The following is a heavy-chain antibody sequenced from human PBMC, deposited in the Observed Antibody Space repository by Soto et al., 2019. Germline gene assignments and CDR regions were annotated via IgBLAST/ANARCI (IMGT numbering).Heavy chain of an antibody. CDR3: ARGSPYISSWYPFDYSMDV. CDR1: GGTFSSYA. D-gene: IGHD6-13*01. Sequence: QVQLVQSGAEVKKPGSSVKVSCKASGGTFSSYAISWVRQAPGQGLGWMGGIIPIFGTANYVQEFQGIVTITADKSTSTDYMELSSLRSDDTAVYYCARGSPYISSWYPFDYSMDVWGQGTTVTVS. V-gene: IGHV1-69*06. CDR2: IIPIFGTA. J-gene: IGHJ6*02.